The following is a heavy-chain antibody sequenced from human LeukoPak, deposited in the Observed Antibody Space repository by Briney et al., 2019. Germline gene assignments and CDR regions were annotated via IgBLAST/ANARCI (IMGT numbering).Heavy chain of an antibody. D-gene: IGHD4-17*01. CDR3: ARDYGNYGRYYYYGMDV. V-gene: IGHV4-30-4*01. CDR1: GGSISSGDYY. Sequence: SETLSLTCTVSGGSISSGDYYWSWIRQPPGKGLEWIGYIYYSGSTYYNPSLRSRVTISVDTSKNQFSLKLSSVTAADTAVHYCARDYGNYGRYYYYGMDVWGQGTTVTVSS. CDR2: IYYSGST. J-gene: IGHJ6*02.